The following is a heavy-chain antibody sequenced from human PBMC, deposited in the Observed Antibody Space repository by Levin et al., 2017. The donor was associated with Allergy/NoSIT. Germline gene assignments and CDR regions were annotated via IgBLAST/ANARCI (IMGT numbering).Heavy chain of an antibody. CDR3: ARSIAAADYNWCDS. CDR2: INTNSGGT. D-gene: IGHD6-13*01. Sequence: GESLKISCKAFGYTFTGYHIHWLRQAPGQGLEWMGWINTNSGGTYYAPKFQGRVSMTRDTSLSTAYMDLRRLRSGDTAMYYWARSIAAADYNWCDSWGQGTLVTVSS. CDR1: GYTFTGYH. J-gene: IGHJ5*01. V-gene: IGHV1-2*02.